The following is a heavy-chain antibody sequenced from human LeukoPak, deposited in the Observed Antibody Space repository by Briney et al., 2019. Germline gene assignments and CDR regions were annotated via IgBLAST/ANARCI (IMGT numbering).Heavy chain of an antibody. CDR3: ARSGPQYCSSTSCPPGYRNNWFDP. D-gene: IGHD2-2*01. CDR2: ISAYNGNT. CDR1: GYTFTSYG. J-gene: IGHJ5*02. V-gene: IGHV1-18*01. Sequence: ASVKVSCKASGYTFTSYGISWVRQAPGQGLEWMGWISAYNGNTNYTQKLQGRVTMTTDTSTSTAYMELRSLGSDDTAVYYCARSGPQYCSSTSCPPGYRNNWFDPWGQGTLVTVSS.